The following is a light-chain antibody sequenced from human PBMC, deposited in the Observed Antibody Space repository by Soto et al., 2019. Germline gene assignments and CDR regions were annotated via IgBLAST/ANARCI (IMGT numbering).Light chain of an antibody. CDR2: WAS. V-gene: IGKV4-1*01. CDR3: HQYYSSQWS. Sequence: DIVMTQSPDSLAVSLGERATINCKSSQSVLYSSNNKNYLAWYQQKPGQPPKLLLYWASTRESGVPDRVSGGGSGSAFTLTISSLQAEDVAVYFCHQYYSSQWSFGQGTKVEIK. CDR1: QSVLYSSNNKNY. J-gene: IGKJ1*01.